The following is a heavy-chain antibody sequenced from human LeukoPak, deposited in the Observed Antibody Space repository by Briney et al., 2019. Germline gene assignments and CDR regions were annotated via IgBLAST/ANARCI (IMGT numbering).Heavy chain of an antibody. J-gene: IGHJ4*02. V-gene: IGHV6-1*01. Sequence: SQTLSLTCAISGDSVSSNSAAWNWIRQSPSRGLEWLGRTYYRSKWYNDYAVSVKSRITINPDTSKNQFSLQLNSVTAADTAVYYCARQSFAPFQVGPETPIESWGQGTLVTVSS. CDR3: ARQSFAPFQVGPETPIES. CDR1: GDSVSSNSAA. CDR2: TYYRSKWYN. D-gene: IGHD1-26*01.